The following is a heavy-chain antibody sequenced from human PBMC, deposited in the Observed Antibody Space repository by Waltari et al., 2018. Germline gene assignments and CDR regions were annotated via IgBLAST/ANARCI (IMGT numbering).Heavy chain of an antibody. D-gene: IGHD3-10*01. V-gene: IGHV4-38-2*01. CDR1: GYSISSGYY. Sequence: QVQLQESGPGLVKPSETLSLTCAVSGYSISSGYYWGWIRQPPGKGREWIGRIYHSGSTYYNPSLKSRVTISVDTSNNQFSLKLSSVTAADTAVYYCASIRGYVDYWGQGTLVTVSS. J-gene: IGHJ4*02. CDR2: IYHSGST. CDR3: ASIRGYVDY.